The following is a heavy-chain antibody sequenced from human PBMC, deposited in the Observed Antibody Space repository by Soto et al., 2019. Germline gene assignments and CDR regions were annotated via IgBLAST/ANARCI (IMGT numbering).Heavy chain of an antibody. CDR2: IVVGSGNT. V-gene: IGHV1-58*01. CDR3: AADSRTYGDYVIGYYFDY. Sequence: SVKVSCKASGFTFTSSAVQWVRQARGQRLEWIGWIVVGSGNTNYAQKFQGRVTITRDMSTSTAYMELSSLRSEDTAVYYCAADSRTYGDYVIGYYFDYWGQGTLVTVSS. CDR1: GFTFTSSA. D-gene: IGHD4-17*01. J-gene: IGHJ4*02.